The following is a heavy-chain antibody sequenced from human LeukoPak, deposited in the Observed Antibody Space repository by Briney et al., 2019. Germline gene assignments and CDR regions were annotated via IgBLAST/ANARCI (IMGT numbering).Heavy chain of an antibody. D-gene: IGHD4-17*01. J-gene: IGHJ4*02. V-gene: IGHV3-74*01. CDR2: FNSDGSST. CDR1: GFTFSTYW. Sequence: PGGSLRLSCAASGFTFSTYWMHWVRQAPGKGLAWVSRFNSDGSSTYYADPVKGRFTISRDNAKNTLYLQMNSLRAGDTAVYYCARGRYYLDSWGQGTLVTVSS. CDR3: ARGRYYLDS.